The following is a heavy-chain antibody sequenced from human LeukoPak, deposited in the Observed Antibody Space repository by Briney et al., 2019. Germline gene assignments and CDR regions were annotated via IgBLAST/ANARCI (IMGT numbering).Heavy chain of an antibody. CDR3: ARDLDTAMVTADY. D-gene: IGHD5-18*01. Sequence: GASVKVSCKASGGTFSSYTISWVRQAPGQGLEWMGRIIPILGIANYAQKFQGRVTMTRDTSISTAYMELSRLRSDDTAVYYCARDLDTAMVTADYWGQGTLVTVSS. CDR1: GGTFSSYT. J-gene: IGHJ4*02. V-gene: IGHV1-69*04. CDR2: IIPILGIA.